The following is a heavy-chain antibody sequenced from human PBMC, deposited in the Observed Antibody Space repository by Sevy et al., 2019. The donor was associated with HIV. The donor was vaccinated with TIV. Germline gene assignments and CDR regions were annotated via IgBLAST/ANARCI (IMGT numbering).Heavy chain of an antibody. CDR1: GFTFSNAW. D-gene: IGHD3-3*01. V-gene: IGHV3-15*01. Sequence: GGCLRLSCAASGFTFSNAWMSWVRQAPGKGLEWVGRIKSKTDGGTTDSAAPVKGRFTCSRDNSKNTLYPQMNSLKTEDTGVYYCTTDRAYDFWSGYYLFDYWGQGTLVTVSS. J-gene: IGHJ4*02. CDR2: IKSKTDGGTT. CDR3: TTDRAYDFWSGYYLFDY.